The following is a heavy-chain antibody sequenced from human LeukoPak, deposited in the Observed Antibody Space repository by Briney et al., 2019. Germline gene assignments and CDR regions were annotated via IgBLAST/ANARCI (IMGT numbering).Heavy chain of an antibody. CDR1: GFTFSSYR. D-gene: IGHD6-13*01. CDR2: INSDGSST. V-gene: IGHV3-74*01. J-gene: IGHJ4*02. Sequence: PGGSLRLSCAASGFTFSSYRMHWVRQAPGKGLVWVSRINSDGSSTSYADSVKGRFTISRDNAKNTLYLQMNSLRAEDPAVYYCARSPRNPAAGTAFDYWGQGTLVTVSS. CDR3: ARSPRNPAAGTAFDY.